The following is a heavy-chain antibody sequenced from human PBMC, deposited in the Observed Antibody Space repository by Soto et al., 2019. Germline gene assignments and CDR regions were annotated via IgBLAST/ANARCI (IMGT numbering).Heavy chain of an antibody. J-gene: IGHJ4*02. CDR3: ARDSSLYCSCGRCYVAY. CDR1: GFTFSDYY. CDR2: ISSSGSTI. Sequence: QVQLVESGGGLVKPGGSLRLSCAASGFTFSDYYMSWIRQAPGKGLEWVSDISSSGSTIYYADSVKGRFTISRDNAKNSRSLQMNGLRAECTAVYYCARDSSLYCSCGRCYVAYWGKGTLVTVSS. D-gene: IGHD2-15*01. V-gene: IGHV3-11*01.